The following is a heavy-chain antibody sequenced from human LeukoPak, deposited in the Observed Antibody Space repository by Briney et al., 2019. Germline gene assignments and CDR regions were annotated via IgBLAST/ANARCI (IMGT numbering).Heavy chain of an antibody. V-gene: IGHV4-4*02. CDR2: VHLSGAS. CDR3: TRESGAFSPFGF. CDR1: GGSILTTNW. J-gene: IGHJ4*02. D-gene: IGHD1-26*01. Sequence: PSATLSLTCAVSGGSILTTNWWSWVRQPPGKGLEWIGEVHLSGASNYNPSLKSRVNMSIDKSKNQLSLELTSVTAADTAIYYCTRESGAFSPFGFWGQGTLATVSS.